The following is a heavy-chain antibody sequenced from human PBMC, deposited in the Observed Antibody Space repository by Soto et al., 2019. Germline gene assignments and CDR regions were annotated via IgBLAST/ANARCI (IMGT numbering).Heavy chain of an antibody. CDR3: ASGKTQMAQDRMGFYYYMDV. CDR1: GATFNNRP. CDR2: VIPLLDAS. D-gene: IGHD2-15*01. V-gene: IGHV1-69*08. J-gene: IGHJ6*03. Sequence: QVQLVQSGAEVTKPGSSVKISCTASGATFNNRPFTWVRRAPGQGLEWMGRVIPLLDASNYAEKFQDRATNSADKSTNTSYLELSGLKSEDSAIYYCASGKTQMAQDRMGFYYYMDVWGKGTTVTVSS.